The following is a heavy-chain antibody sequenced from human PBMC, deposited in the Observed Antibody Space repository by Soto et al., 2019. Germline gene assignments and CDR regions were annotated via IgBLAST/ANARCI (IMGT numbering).Heavy chain of an antibody. J-gene: IGHJ6*02. Sequence: GGSLRLSCAASGFTFSSYAMSWVRQAPGKGLEWVSAISGSGGSTYYADSVKGRFTISRDNSKNTLYLQMNSLRAEDTAVYYCAKGSSSWYREYYYYGMDVWGQGTTVTVSS. D-gene: IGHD6-13*01. V-gene: IGHV3-23*01. CDR2: ISGSGGST. CDR1: GFTFSSYA. CDR3: AKGSSSWYREYYYYGMDV.